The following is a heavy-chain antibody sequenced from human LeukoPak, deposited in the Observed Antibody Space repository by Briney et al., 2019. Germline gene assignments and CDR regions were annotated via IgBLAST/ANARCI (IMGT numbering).Heavy chain of an antibody. D-gene: IGHD3-22*01. Sequence: GGSLRLSCAASGFTFRNYTMNWVRQTPERGLEWVSSITTSGRYIYYADSVKGRFIISRDNAKNSLYLQMNSLRAEDTAVYYCARVGPGVAGGITMIVVAAFDIWGQGTMVTVSS. CDR3: ARVGPGVAGGITMIVVAAFDI. CDR1: GFTFRNYT. J-gene: IGHJ3*02. CDR2: ITTSGRYI. V-gene: IGHV3-21*01.